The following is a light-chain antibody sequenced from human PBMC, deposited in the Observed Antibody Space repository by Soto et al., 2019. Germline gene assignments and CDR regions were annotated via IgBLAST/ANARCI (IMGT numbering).Light chain of an antibody. CDR2: HAS. V-gene: IGKV1-5*01. J-gene: IGKJ5*01. Sequence: DIQMTPSPSSVSASVGDRITITCRASQSISNWLAWYQQKPGTAPKVLIYHASNLQSGVPSRFSGSGSGTEFILTINNLQPEDFASYYCQQFNSYPITFGQGTRLEIK. CDR1: QSISNW. CDR3: QQFNSYPIT.